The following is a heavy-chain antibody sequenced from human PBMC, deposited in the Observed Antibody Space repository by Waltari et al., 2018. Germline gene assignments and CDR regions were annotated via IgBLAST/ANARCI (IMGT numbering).Heavy chain of an antibody. D-gene: IGHD5-18*01. Sequence: EVQLVESGGGLVQPGGSLRLSSVASGFTFGDYWMHWVRQPPGKGLEWVSRINIDGGYISYTDSVKGRFTISRDNAKNTLFLQLNSLRTEDTAVYYCARKGGRGYPYGPFYYDHWGQGTLVTVSP. J-gene: IGHJ4*02. CDR1: GFTFGDYW. V-gene: IGHV3-74*01. CDR3: ARKGGRGYPYGPFYYDH. CDR2: INIDGGYI.